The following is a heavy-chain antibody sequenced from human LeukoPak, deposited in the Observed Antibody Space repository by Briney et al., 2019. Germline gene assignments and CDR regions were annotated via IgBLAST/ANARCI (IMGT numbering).Heavy chain of an antibody. D-gene: IGHD5-24*01. CDR3: VRERFGAIVEN. Sequence: GGSLRLSCAPSGFTFSRHGMHWVRQAPGKGLEWVSTVYGGGNTAYTDSVKGRFTISRDTSKNTLLLQMNSLRAEDTALYFCVRERFGAIVENWGQGALVIVSS. V-gene: IGHV3-53*01. CDR1: GFTFSRHG. CDR2: VYGGGNT. J-gene: IGHJ4*02.